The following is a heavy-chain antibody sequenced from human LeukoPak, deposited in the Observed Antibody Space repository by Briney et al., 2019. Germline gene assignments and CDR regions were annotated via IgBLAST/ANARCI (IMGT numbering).Heavy chain of an antibody. CDR1: GYSFTSYW. CDR3: ARRTLDYYDSSGYFYFDY. D-gene: IGHD3-22*01. V-gene: IGHV5-51*01. J-gene: IGHJ4*02. CDR2: IYPGDSDT. Sequence: GESLQISCKGSGYSFTSYWIGWVRQMPGKGLEWMGIIYPGDSDTRCSPSFQGQVTISADKSISTAYLQWSSLKASDTAMYYCARRTLDYYDSSGYFYFDYWGQGTLVTVSS.